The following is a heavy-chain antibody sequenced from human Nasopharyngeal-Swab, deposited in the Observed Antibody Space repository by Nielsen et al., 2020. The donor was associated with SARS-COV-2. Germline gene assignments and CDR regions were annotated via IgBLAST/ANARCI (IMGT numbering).Heavy chain of an antibody. D-gene: IGHD3-10*01. J-gene: IGHJ5*02. V-gene: IGHV3-21*01. Sequence: GESLKISCAASGFTFSSFRMNWVRQAPGKGLEWVSSISSTGSYIYYADSVKGRFTISRDNAKNSLYLQMNSLRAEDTAVYYCARDLGLDKWFGEFTAPWGQGTLVTVSS. CDR1: GFTFSSFR. CDR2: ISSTGSYI. CDR3: ARDLGLDKWFGEFTAP.